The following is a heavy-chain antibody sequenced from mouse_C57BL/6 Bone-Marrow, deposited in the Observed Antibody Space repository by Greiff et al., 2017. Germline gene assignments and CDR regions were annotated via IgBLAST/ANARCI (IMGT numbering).Heavy chain of an antibody. D-gene: IGHD1-1*01. CDR2: IWGDGST. V-gene: IGHV2-3*01. CDR1: GFSLTSYG. Sequence: VHLVESGPGLVAPSQSLSITCTVSGFSLTSYGVSWVRQPPGKGLEWLGVIWGDGSTNSHSALISRLSISPDNSESQVFLKLNRRQTDDTATYYGAKGGNYYFAYWGQGTLVTVSA. J-gene: IGHJ3*01. CDR3: AKGGNYYFAY.